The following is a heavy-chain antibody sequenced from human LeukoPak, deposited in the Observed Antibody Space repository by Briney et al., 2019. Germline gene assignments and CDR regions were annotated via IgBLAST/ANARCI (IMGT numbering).Heavy chain of an antibody. CDR1: GIPFRNYW. V-gene: IGHV3-23*01. Sequence: GGSLRLSCAASGIPFRNYWMHWFRQAPGKGLEWVSTISGSGGSTYYADSVKGRFTISRDNSKNTLYLQMNSLRAEDTAVYYCAKSPSYCSSTSCYSFDYWGQGTLVTVSS. D-gene: IGHD2-2*01. CDR2: ISGSGGST. CDR3: AKSPSYCSSTSCYSFDY. J-gene: IGHJ4*02.